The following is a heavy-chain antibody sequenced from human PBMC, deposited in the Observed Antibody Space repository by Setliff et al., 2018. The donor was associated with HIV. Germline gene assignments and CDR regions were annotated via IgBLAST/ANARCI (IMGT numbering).Heavy chain of an antibody. CDR3: ARDNSYYYGSGSHYWYGMDV. CDR1: GDSINSGTYY. V-gene: IGHV4-61*02. J-gene: IGHJ6*01. CDR2: LHLSGDT. Sequence: SETLSLTCTVSGDSINSGTYYWSWIRQPAGKGLEWIGRLHLSGDTNYNPSLKSRVTMSIDTSKNQYSLKLSSVTAADTAVYYCARDNSYYYGSGSHYWYGMDVWGQGTTVTVSS. D-gene: IGHD3-10*01.